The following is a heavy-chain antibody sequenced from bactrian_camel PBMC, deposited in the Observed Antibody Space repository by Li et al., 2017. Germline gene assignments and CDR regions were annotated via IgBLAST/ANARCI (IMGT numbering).Heavy chain of an antibody. Sequence: EVQLVESGGGSVQAGGSLRLSCAASGYTYSTNCMGWFRQAPGKEREGVAGMYVVNGRTYYRNFAKGRFSLSRDSEKKTFTLLMNDLKPEDTGMYYCSAGDRHVGTTFCSDFRGEYTYWGQGTQVTVS. CDR1: GYTYSTNC. CDR2: MYVVNGRT. D-gene: IGHD2*01. J-gene: IGHJ4*01. V-gene: IGHV3S31*01. CDR3: SAGDRHVGTTFCSDFRGEYTY.